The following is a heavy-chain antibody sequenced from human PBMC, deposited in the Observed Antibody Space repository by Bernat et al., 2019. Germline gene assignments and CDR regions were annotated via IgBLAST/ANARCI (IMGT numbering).Heavy chain of an antibody. D-gene: IGHD1-14*01. CDR3: ARGTGGRNVGYFDL. CDR2: IKQDGSGN. Sequence: EVQLVESGGGLVQPGGSLRLSCAASGFTFSNYWMSWVRQAPGKGLEWVANIKQDGSGNFYVDSVKGRFAISRDNAKNSLYLQVNSLRAEDTAVYYCARGTGGRNVGYFDLWGRGTLVTVSS. J-gene: IGHJ2*01. CDR1: GFTFSNYW. V-gene: IGHV3-7*01.